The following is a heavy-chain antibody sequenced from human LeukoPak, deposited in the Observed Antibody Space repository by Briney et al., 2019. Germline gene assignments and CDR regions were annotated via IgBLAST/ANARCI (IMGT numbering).Heavy chain of an antibody. V-gene: IGHV3-15*01. J-gene: IGHJ4*02. Sequence: VWSLTLSCTPSLLCFSNAWMSWVRQAPPTGLEGVGRILSRVRGVATDYAPPVRGTITNLSGHSQNTLDLQMNSVKIDGQAGHCCTTSPYSYDVAGYSYFDYWGQGIPVTVSS. CDR3: TTSPYSYDVAGYSYFDY. CDR2: ILSRVRGVAT. D-gene: IGHD3-9*01. CDR1: LLCFSNAW.